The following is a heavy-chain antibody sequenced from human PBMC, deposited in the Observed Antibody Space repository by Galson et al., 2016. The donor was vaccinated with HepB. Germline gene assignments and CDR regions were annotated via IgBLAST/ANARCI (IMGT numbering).Heavy chain of an antibody. D-gene: IGHD3-16*01. CDR3: GKHGGFDY. Sequence: SLRLSCASSGFTFRYYAMTWVRRAPGKGLEWLSYISDTSGHIYYIDSVRGRFTISRDNSKNTLYLYMNNLTAGDTAIYYCGKHGGFDYWGQGALVTVSS. V-gene: IGHV3-23*01. CDR2: ISDTSGHI. CDR1: GFTFRYYA. J-gene: IGHJ4*02.